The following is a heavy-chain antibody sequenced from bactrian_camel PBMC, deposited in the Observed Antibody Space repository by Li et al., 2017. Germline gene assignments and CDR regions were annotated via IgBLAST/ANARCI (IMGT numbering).Heavy chain of an antibody. CDR2: IESDGST. J-gene: IGHJ4*01. CDR3: AASRPTEGRPEVESGGGWCRPGY. D-gene: IGHD2*01. V-gene: IGHV3S53*01. CDR1: GKGYSSYC. Sequence: HVQLVESGGGSVQAGGSLKLSCAASGKGYSSYCMAWFRQAPGNEREGVAAIESDGSTSYVESVKGRFNVSWDNAMNTLYLQIDSLKPEDTGTYYCAASRPTEGRPEVESGGGWCRPGYWGQGTQVTVS.